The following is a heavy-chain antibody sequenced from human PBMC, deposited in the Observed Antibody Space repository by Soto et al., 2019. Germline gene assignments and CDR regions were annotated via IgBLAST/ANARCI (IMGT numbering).Heavy chain of an antibody. CDR2: IIPILGIA. CDR1: GGTFSSYT. Sequence: QVQLVQSGAEVKKPGSSVKVSCKASGGTFSSYTISWVRQAPGQGLEWMGRIIPILGIANYAQKFQGRVTITADKSTSTAYMELSRLRSEDTAVYYCARTFYGDYKDYYLDYWGQGTLVTVSS. D-gene: IGHD4-17*01. V-gene: IGHV1-69*02. J-gene: IGHJ4*02. CDR3: ARTFYGDYKDYYLDY.